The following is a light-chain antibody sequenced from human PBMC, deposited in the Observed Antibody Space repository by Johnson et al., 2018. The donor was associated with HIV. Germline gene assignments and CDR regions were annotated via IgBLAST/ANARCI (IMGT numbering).Light chain of an antibody. CDR1: SCDIGNNY. J-gene: IGLJ1*01. V-gene: IGLV1-51*01. CDR3: GTWDSRLSSGHV. CDR2: DNK. Sequence: QSVLTQPPSVSAAPGQKVSISCSGNSCDIGNNYVSSHQQLPGTAPKLLIYDNKKRPSGIPDRISGSKSGTSATLGITGLQTWDEADYYCGTWDSRLSSGHVFGTGTKVTVL.